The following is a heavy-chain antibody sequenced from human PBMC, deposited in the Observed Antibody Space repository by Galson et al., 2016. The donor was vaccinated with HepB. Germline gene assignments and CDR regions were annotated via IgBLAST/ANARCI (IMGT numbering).Heavy chain of an antibody. CDR3: ARDSGSVAYNWNCPDY. CDR2: ISYNGRDK. D-gene: IGHD1-7*01. CDR1: GFPFSTYA. V-gene: IGHV3-30*04. Sequence: SLRLSCAASGFPFSTYAMHWVRQAPGRGLEWLAVISYNGRDKFYADSVMGRFTISRDNSKITLSLQMNSLRTEDTALYYCARDSGSVAYNWNCPDYWGQGTQVTVSS. J-gene: IGHJ4*02.